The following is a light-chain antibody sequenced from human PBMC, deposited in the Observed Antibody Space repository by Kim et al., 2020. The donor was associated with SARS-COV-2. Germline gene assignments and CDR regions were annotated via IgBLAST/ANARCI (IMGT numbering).Light chain of an antibody. CDR1: SSNIGSHF. J-gene: IGLJ2*01. V-gene: IGLV1-51*01. CDR2: DND. CDR3: GTWDNSLLGVV. Sequence: QSVLTQPPSVSAAPGQKVSISCSGSSSNIGSHFVSWYQQLPGTVPKLLIYDNDKRPSGIPDRFSGSKSGTSATLGITGFQTGDEADYYCGTWDNSLLGVVFGGGTQLTVL.